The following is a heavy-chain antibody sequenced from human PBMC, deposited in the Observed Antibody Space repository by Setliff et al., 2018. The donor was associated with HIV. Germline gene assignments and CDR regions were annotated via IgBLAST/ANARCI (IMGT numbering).Heavy chain of an antibody. J-gene: IGHJ6*03. V-gene: IGHV4-4*07. CDR1: GNSSVANYF. CDR2: IAASGDP. CDR3: VRGRIDTHWDYFKEYFFNYIDV. Sequence: SETLSLTCTILGNSSVANYFWGWIRAPADKGLEWIGHIAASGDPNYNTSLKSRLSMSVHTSKNQFSLSLTPVSAADTAVYFCVRGRIDTHWDYFKEYFFNYIDVWGQGTTVTVSS. D-gene: IGHD3-3*01.